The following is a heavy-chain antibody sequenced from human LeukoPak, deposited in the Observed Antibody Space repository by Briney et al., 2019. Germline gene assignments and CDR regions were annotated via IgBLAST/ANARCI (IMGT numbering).Heavy chain of an antibody. J-gene: IGHJ4*02. CDR3: ARDYYGSGSYYKPFDY. Sequence: SVKVSCKASGRTFISYAISWVRQAPGQRLEWMGGIIPIFGTANYAQKFQGRVTITADESTSTAYMELSSLRSEDTAVYYCARDYYGSGSYYKPFDYWGQGTLVTVSS. CDR1: GRTFISYA. D-gene: IGHD3-10*01. V-gene: IGHV1-69*01. CDR2: IIPIFGTA.